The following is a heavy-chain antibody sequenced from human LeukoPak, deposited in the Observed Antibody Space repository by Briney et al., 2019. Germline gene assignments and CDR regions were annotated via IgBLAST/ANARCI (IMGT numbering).Heavy chain of an antibody. CDR2: IYYSGDT. CDR1: GGSITSDY. D-gene: IGHD3-10*01. CDR3: VRGPYGSGISNWFDP. J-gene: IGHJ5*02. V-gene: IGHV4-59*01. Sequence: PSETLSLTCIVSGGSITSDYWSWIRQPPGKGLEWIGYIYYSGDTNYNPSLQSRVTVSVDTSKNQFSLKLTSVTAADTAVYYCVRGPYGSGISNWFDPWGQGTLVIVSS.